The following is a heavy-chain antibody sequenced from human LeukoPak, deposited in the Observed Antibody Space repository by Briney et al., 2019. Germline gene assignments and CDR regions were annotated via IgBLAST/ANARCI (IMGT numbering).Heavy chain of an antibody. J-gene: IGHJ4*02. CDR2: IYPGDSDT. CDR1: GYSFTNYW. CDR3: ARRGYGSGSYSDFHY. V-gene: IGHV5-51*01. D-gene: IGHD3-10*01. Sequence: GAALQISCKGSGYSFTNYWIGWVRQMPGKGLEGMGIIYPGDSDTRYSPSFQGQVTISADKSISTAYLQWSSLKASHTAMYYCARRGYGSGSYSDFHYWGQGTLVTVSS.